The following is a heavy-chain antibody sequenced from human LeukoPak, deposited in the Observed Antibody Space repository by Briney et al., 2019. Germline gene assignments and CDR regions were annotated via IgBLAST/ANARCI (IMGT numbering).Heavy chain of an antibody. Sequence: PSETLSLTCSVSGGSMNTYYWSWIRQPAGAGLEWIGRIYSSGGTYYNPSLKSRVTVSIDTSRNQFSLNLSSVTAADTAVYYCARGGADADDVTYLDVWGTGTTVTVSS. CDR2: IYSSGGT. J-gene: IGHJ6*03. V-gene: IGHV4-4*07. CDR3: ARGGADADDVTYLDV. D-gene: IGHD2-2*01. CDR1: GGSMNTYY.